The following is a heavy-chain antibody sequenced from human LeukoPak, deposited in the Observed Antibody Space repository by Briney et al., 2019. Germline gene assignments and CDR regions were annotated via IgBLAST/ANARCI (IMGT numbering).Heavy chain of an antibody. D-gene: IGHD3-10*01. J-gene: IGHJ5*02. Sequence: GGSLRLSCAASGFTFSGYGMHWVRQAPGKGLEWVAVIWYDGSNKYYADSVKGRVTISRDNSNNTLYLQMNSLRAEDTAVYYCAREYGYYGSGSPNWFDPWGQGTLVTVSS. CDR3: AREYGYYGSGSPNWFDP. CDR2: IWYDGSNK. CDR1: GFTFSGYG. V-gene: IGHV3-33*01.